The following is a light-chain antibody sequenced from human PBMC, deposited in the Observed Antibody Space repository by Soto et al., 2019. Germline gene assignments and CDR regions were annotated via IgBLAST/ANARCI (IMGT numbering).Light chain of an antibody. CDR2: GAS. V-gene: IGKV3-15*01. CDR3: QRYNNWPPYT. CDR1: QSVSSN. J-gene: IGKJ2*01. Sequence: EIVMTQSPATLSVSPGERATLSCRASQSVSSNLAWYQQKPGQAPRLLIYGASTRATGIPARFSGSGSGTEFTLTISSLPSEDFAVYYCQRYNNWPPYTFGQGTKLEIK.